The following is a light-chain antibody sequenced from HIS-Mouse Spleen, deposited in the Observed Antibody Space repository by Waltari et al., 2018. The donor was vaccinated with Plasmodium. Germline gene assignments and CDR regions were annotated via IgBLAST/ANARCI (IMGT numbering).Light chain of an antibody. CDR1: ALPKKH. Sequence: SYELTQPPSVSVSPGQTARITCPGAALPKKHAYWYQQKSGQAPVLVIYEDSKRPPGIPERFSGSSSGTMATLTISGAQVEDEADYYCYSTDSSGNHRVFGGGTKLTVL. CDR3: YSTDSSGNHRV. V-gene: IGLV3-10*01. CDR2: EDS. J-gene: IGLJ3*02.